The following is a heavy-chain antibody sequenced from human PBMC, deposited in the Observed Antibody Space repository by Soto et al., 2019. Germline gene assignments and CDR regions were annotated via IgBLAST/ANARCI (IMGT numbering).Heavy chain of an antibody. CDR1: GGSFSGYY. Sequence: PSETLSLTCAVYGGSFSGYYWTWIRQPPGKGLEWIGYIYYSGSTFYNPSLRSRVTISVDTSKNQFSLKLSSVTAADTAVYYCARWLGYCSGGSCHRGYYYGMDVWGQGTTVTVSS. CDR3: ARWLGYCSGGSCHRGYYYGMDV. J-gene: IGHJ6*02. V-gene: IGHV4-34*01. CDR2: IYYSGST. D-gene: IGHD2-15*01.